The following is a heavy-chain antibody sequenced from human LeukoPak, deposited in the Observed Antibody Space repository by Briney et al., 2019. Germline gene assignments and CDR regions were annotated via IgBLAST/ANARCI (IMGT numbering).Heavy chain of an antibody. CDR1: GFTVGSNY. D-gene: IGHD6-13*01. Sequence: GSLRLSCAASGFTVGSNYMSWVRQAPGKGLEWVSVIYSGGTTNYADSVKGRFTISRDNSKNTLFLQMNSLRAEDTAVYYCARGGYSSSWYHFDYWGQGTLVTVSS. CDR2: IYSGGTT. V-gene: IGHV3-53*01. CDR3: ARGGYSSSWYHFDY. J-gene: IGHJ4*02.